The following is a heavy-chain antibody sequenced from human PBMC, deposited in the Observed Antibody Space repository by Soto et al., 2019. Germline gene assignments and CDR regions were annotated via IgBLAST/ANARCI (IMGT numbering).Heavy chain of an antibody. CDR2: IIPIFGTA. CDR1: GGTFSSYA. CDR3: ARGGYCSGGSCYPLGAPYY. Sequence: VQLVQSGAEVKQPGSSVKVSCKASGGTFSSYAISWVRQAPGQGLEWMGGIIPIFGTANYAQKFQGRVTITADESTSTAYMELSSLRSEDTAVYYCARGGYCSGGSCYPLGAPYYWGQGTLVTVSS. D-gene: IGHD2-15*01. J-gene: IGHJ4*02. V-gene: IGHV1-69*01.